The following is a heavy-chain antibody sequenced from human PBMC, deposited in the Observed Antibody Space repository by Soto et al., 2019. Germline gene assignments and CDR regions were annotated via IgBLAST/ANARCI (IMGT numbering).Heavy chain of an antibody. Sequence: QVQLVQSGAEVKKPGSSVKVSCKASGGTFGSYAFSWVRQAPGQGLDWMGGIIPVSGAAHYAQKFQGRVTITADQSSRTAYMELSSLSSQDTAVYYCATALGCRSTSCTLDYWGQGTRVIFSS. CDR2: IIPVSGAA. V-gene: IGHV1-69*01. J-gene: IGHJ4*02. CDR1: GGTFGSYA. D-gene: IGHD2-2*01. CDR3: ATALGCRSTSCTLDY.